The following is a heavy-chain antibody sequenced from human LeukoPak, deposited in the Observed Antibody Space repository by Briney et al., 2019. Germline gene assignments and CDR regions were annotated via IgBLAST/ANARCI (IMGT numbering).Heavy chain of an antibody. CDR3: TRDPNGDYIGAFEM. CDR1: GFTFSNYA. V-gene: IGHV3-23*01. D-gene: IGHD4-17*01. CDR2: ITGSRGTT. Sequence: GGSLRLSCAASGFTFSNYAMTWVRQAPGRGLEWVSSITGSRGTTHDADSVKGRFTISRDDSRNALFLQMNSLRAEDTALYYCTRDPNGDYIGAFEMWGPGTKVTVSS. J-gene: IGHJ3*02.